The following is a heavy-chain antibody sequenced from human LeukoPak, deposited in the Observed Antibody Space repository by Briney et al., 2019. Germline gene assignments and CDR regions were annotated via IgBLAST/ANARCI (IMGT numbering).Heavy chain of an antibody. D-gene: IGHD6-13*01. CDR2: IIPIFGTA. CDR1: GGTFSSYA. CDR3: ARDIAAAGPFDY. Sequence: GASVKVSXKASGGTFSSYAISRVRQAPGQGLEWMGGIIPIFGTAHYAQKFQGRVTITTEESTSTAYMELSSLRSEDTAVYYCARDIAAAGPFDYWGQGTLVTVSS. J-gene: IGHJ4*02. V-gene: IGHV1-69*05.